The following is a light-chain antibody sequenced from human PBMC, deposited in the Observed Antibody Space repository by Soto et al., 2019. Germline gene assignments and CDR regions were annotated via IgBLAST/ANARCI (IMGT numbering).Light chain of an antibody. CDR3: QQYGSSPPIT. V-gene: IGKV3-20*01. CDR1: QSVSSNY. Sequence: EIVLTQSPGTLSLSPGERATLSCRASQSVSSNYFAWYQQKPGQAPRLLIYGASNRATGIPDRFSGSGSGTDFTLNISRLEPEDFAVYYCQQYGSSPPITFGQGTRLEIK. CDR2: GAS. J-gene: IGKJ5*01.